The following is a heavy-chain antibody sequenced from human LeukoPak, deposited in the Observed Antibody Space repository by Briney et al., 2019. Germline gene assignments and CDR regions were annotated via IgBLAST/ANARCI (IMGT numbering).Heavy chain of an antibody. CDR3: ARDPTDAAYCSSTSCFIDI. Sequence: ASVKVSCKASGYTFASYGISWVRQAPGQGLEWMGWISAYNGNTNYAQKLQGRVTMTTDTSTSTAYMELRSLRSDDTAVYYCARDPTDAAYCSSTSCFIDIWGQGTMVTVSS. CDR1: GYTFASYG. D-gene: IGHD2-2*01. J-gene: IGHJ3*02. V-gene: IGHV1-18*01. CDR2: ISAYNGNT.